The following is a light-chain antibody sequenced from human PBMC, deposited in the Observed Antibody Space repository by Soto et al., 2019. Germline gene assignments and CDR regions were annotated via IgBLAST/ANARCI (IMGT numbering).Light chain of an antibody. J-gene: IGKJ1*01. CDR1: QCIRND. Sequence: IHMTHAPSTLSVSVGDIVTITFRAIQCIRNDLGWYQQKPWKAPKLLIYDASILESGVPSRFSGSGSGTEFTLTISSLQPDDFATYYCQQYNSYRTFGQGTKVDTK. CDR2: DAS. V-gene: IGKV1-17*01. CDR3: QQYNSYRT.